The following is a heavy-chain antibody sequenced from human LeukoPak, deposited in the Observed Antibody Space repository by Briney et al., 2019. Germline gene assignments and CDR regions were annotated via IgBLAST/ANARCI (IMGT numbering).Heavy chain of an antibody. Sequence: ASVKVSCKASGYTFTSYYIHWVRQAPGQGLEWMGIINPSGGSTSYAQKFQGRVTMTRDTSTSTVYMELSSLRSEDTAVYYCARDLIRTTMIGLNWFDPWGQGTLVTVSS. CDR3: ARDLIRTTMIGLNWFDP. CDR2: INPSGGST. J-gene: IGHJ5*02. V-gene: IGHV1-46*01. D-gene: IGHD3-22*01. CDR1: GYTFTSYY.